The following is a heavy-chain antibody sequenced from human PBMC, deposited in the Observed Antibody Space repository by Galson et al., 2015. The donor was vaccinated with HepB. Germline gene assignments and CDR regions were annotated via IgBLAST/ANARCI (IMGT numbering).Heavy chain of an antibody. CDR1: GFIVNRNF. J-gene: IGHJ4*02. V-gene: IGHV3-53*01. Sequence: SLRLSCAASGFIVNRNFMSWVRQAPGKGLECVSIISTSGSTVYADSVKGRFTISRDISNNTLYLQMSSLRAEDTAVYYCVRGLGEFWGQGTPVTVSS. CDR2: ISTSGST. D-gene: IGHD3-10*01. CDR3: VRGLGEF.